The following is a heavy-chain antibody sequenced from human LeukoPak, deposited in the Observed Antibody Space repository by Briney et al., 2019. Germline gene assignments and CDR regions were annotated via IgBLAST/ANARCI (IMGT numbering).Heavy chain of an antibody. D-gene: IGHD6-19*01. CDR3: ARVAVAGHAADY. V-gene: IGHV4-39*07. Sequence: PGGSLRLSCAASGFTFSTYWMNWFRQTPGKGLEWIGIIYYSGNTYYNPSLKSRVTISVDTSKNQFSLKLSSVTAADTAVYYCARVAVAGHAADYWGQGTLVTVSS. CDR1: GFTFSTYW. CDR2: IYYSGNT. J-gene: IGHJ4*02.